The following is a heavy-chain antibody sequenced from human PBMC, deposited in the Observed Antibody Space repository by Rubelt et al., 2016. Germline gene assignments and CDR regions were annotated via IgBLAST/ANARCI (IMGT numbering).Heavy chain of an antibody. Sequence: QLQESGPGLVKPSQTLSLTCTVSGGSIGSGGYYWGWIRQPPGKGLEWIGSIYYSGSTYYNPSLKSRVTISVDTSKNQFSLKLSSVTAADTAVYYCARGLTPSSMVRGVIDYWGQGTLVTVSS. CDR2: IYYSGST. D-gene: IGHD3-10*01. J-gene: IGHJ4*02. CDR1: GGSIGSGGYY. V-gene: IGHV4-39*07. CDR3: ARGLTPSSMVRGVIDY.